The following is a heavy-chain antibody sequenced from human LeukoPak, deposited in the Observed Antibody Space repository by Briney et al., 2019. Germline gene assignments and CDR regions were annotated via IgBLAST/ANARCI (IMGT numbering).Heavy chain of an antibody. D-gene: IGHD2-2*01. V-gene: IGHV3-48*01. CDR2: ISTSSSAI. J-gene: IGHJ4*02. Sequence: GGSLRLSCAASGFTFSSYGMNWVRQAPVKGLEWVSYISTSSSAIYYADSVKGRFTISRDNAKNSLYLQMDSLRAEDTAVYYCARAYCSSTSCFEWGQGTLVTVSS. CDR1: GFTFSSYG. CDR3: ARAYCSSTSCFE.